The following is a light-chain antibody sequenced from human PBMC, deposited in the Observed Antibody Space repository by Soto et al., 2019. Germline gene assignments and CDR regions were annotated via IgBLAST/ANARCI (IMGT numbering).Light chain of an antibody. Sequence: EVMMTQSPATLSVSPGDTATLSCRASQSVSNNVAWYQQNPGQPPRLLIYYASIRSTDVPARFSGSGSGTEFTLTISSLHSEYFAPYYCPQYNNWPPITFGQGTRPEIK. J-gene: IGKJ5*01. CDR2: YAS. CDR3: PQYNNWPPIT. CDR1: QSVSNN. V-gene: IGKV3-15*01.